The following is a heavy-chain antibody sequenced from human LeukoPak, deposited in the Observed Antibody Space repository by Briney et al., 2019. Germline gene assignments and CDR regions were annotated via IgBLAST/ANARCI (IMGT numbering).Heavy chain of an antibody. J-gene: IGHJ4*02. D-gene: IGHD3-10*01. Sequence: ASVKVSCKASGYTFTSYGISWVRQAPGQGLEWMGWISAYNGNTNYAQKLQGRLTLTTDTSTSSAYMELRGLRSDDTAMYYCARDRSGPFDSWGQGTLVTVSS. V-gene: IGHV1-18*01. CDR1: GYTFTSYG. CDR2: ISAYNGNT. CDR3: ARDRSGPFDS.